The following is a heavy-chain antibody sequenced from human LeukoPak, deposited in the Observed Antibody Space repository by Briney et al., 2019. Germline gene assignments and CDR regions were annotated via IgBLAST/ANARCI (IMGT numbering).Heavy chain of an antibody. J-gene: IGHJ4*02. CDR1: GYSFVSYY. Sequence: ASVKVSCKAAGYSFVSYYMHWVRQAPGQGLEWMAIINPSGGGTTYAQKFQGRVTVTMDTSTRTVYMDLSSLGSDDTAVYYCARGDRLPGYSAPVGDYWGQGTLVTVSS. CDR2: INPSGGGT. D-gene: IGHD3-9*01. V-gene: IGHV1-46*01. CDR3: ARGDRLPGYSAPVGDY.